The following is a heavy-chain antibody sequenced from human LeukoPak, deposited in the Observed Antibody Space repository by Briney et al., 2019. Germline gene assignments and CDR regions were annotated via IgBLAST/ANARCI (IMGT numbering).Heavy chain of an antibody. Sequence: GGSLRLSCAASGFTFDDYGMSWVRQAPGKGLEWVSGINWNGGSAGYADSVKGRFTISRDNAKNSLYLQTNSLRAEDTALYHCARDRTVGYSSSWYWFDPWGQGTLVTVSS. D-gene: IGHD6-13*01. J-gene: IGHJ5*02. V-gene: IGHV3-20*01. CDR1: GFTFDDYG. CDR3: ARDRTVGYSSSWYWFDP. CDR2: INWNGGSA.